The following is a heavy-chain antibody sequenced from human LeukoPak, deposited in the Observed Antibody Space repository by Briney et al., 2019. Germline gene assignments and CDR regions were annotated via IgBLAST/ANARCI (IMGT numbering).Heavy chain of an antibody. J-gene: IGHJ4*02. V-gene: IGHV3-23*01. D-gene: IGHD1-26*01. Sequence: PGGSLRLSCAASESTMRDHAISWVRQAPGKGLEWVSAISYGDESTYYADSVKGRFTVVRDKFIDTLYLHMSSLRVEDSALYFCVRDGAQPGYYFDFWGQGSLVTVSS. CDR1: ESTMRDHA. CDR2: ISYGDEST. CDR3: VRDGAQPGYYFDF.